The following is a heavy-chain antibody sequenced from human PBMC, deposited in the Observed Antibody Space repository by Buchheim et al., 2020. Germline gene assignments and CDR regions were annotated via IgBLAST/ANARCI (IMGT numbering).Heavy chain of an antibody. V-gene: IGHV4-39*02. D-gene: IGHD5-24*01. CDR3: ARDGRWLQFGDTIYGMDV. Sequence: QLQLQESGPGLVRPSETLSLTCSVSGASISRSNFHWDWIRQSPGTGLEWIGSVYHGETVYYNLSLKSRVSISVDTSKNHFSLKLSSVTAADTAVYYCARDGRWLQFGDTIYGMDVWGQGTT. CDR1: GASISRSNFH. CDR2: VYHGETV. J-gene: IGHJ6*02.